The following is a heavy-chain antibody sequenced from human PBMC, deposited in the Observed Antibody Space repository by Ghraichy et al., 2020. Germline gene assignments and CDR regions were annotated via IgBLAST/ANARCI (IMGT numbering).Heavy chain of an antibody. CDR2: IKQDGSEK. V-gene: IGHV3-7*01. CDR3: ARAPPSSAVAAPYYFDS. Sequence: GGSLRLSCAASGFTLSSYWMSWVRQAPGKGLEWVANIKQDGSEKFYVDSVKGRFTISRDNARNSLFLQMNSLRVEDRAVYYCARAPPSSAVAAPYYFDSWGQGTLVTVSS. D-gene: IGHD6-19*01. CDR1: GFTLSSYW. J-gene: IGHJ4*02.